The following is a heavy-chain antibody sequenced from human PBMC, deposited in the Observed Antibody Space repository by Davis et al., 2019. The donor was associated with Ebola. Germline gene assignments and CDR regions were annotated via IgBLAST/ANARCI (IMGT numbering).Heavy chain of an antibody. D-gene: IGHD3-10*01. CDR2: IYSGGST. CDR3: AKAVRSKVITMVQGVVDY. J-gene: IGHJ4*02. V-gene: IGHV3-53*04. CDR1: GFTVSSNY. Sequence: GESLKISCAASGFTVSSNYMSWVRQAPGKGLEWVSVIYSGGSTYYADSVKGRFTISRHNSKNTLYLQMNSLRAEDTAVYYCAKAVRSKVITMVQGVVDYWGQGTLVTVSS.